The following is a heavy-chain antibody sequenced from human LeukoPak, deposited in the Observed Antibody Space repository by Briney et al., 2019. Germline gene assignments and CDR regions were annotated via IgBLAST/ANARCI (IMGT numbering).Heavy chain of an antibody. D-gene: IGHD3-3*01. CDR1: GGSISSSSYY. J-gene: IGHJ4*02. Sequence: PSETLSLTCTVSGGSISSSSYYWGWIRQPPGKGLEWIGSTYYRRSTYCNPSLKTRVAMFVDTSKNQFSLQLSSVTAADTAVYYCARHPTNSDFWSGSSYFDYWGQGTLVTVSS. CDR2: TYYRRST. CDR3: ARHPTNSDFWSGSSYFDY. V-gene: IGHV4-39*01.